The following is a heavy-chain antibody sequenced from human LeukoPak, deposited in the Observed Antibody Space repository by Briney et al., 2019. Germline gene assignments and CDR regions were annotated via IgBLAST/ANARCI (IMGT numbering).Heavy chain of an antibody. Sequence: SVKVSCKASGGTFSSYAISWVRQAPGQGLEWMGGIIPIFGTANYAQKFQGRVTITTDESTSTAYMELSSLRSEDTAVYYRASSGSYGVWYFDYWGQGTLVTVSS. V-gene: IGHV1-69*05. CDR1: GGTFSSYA. CDR3: ASSGSYGVWYFDY. D-gene: IGHD1-26*01. J-gene: IGHJ4*02. CDR2: IIPIFGTA.